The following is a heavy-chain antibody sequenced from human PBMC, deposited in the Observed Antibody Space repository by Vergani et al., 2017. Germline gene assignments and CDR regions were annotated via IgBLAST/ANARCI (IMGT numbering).Heavy chain of an antibody. D-gene: IGHD3-3*01. CDR1: GYTFTAYY. CDR2: MNPNSGNT. CDR3: ARVRSTYYDFWSGPPRAFDI. J-gene: IGHJ3*02. Sequence: QVQLVQSGAEVGKPGASVKISCKASGYTFTAYYIHWVRQAPEQGLEWMGWMNPNSGNTGYAQKFQGRVTMTRNTSISTAYMELSSLRSEDTAVYYCARVRSTYYDFWSGPPRAFDIWGQGTMVTVSS. V-gene: IGHV1-8*02.